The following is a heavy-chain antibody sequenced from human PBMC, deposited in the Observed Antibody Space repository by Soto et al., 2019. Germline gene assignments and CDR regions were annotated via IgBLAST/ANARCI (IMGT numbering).Heavy chain of an antibody. V-gene: IGHV1-2*04. CDR2: INPNSGGT. CDR1: GYTFTGYY. D-gene: IGHD1-26*01. J-gene: IGHJ3*02. Sequence: ASVKVSCKASGYTFTGYYMHWVRQAPGQGLEWMGWINPNSGGTNYAQKFQGWVTMTRDTSISTAYMELSRLRSDDTAVYYCARVVSGSNYAFDIWGQGTMVTVSS. CDR3: ARVVSGSNYAFDI.